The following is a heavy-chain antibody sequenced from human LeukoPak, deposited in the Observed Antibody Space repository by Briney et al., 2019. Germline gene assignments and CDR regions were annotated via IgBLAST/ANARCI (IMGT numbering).Heavy chain of an antibody. D-gene: IGHD6-19*01. Sequence: GGSLRLSCAASGFSSSNYDLHWVRQAIGRGLEWVSAIGTLTDTYYSGSVKGRFSISRENAKNSFYLQMNSLSAGDTAVYYCARGPIGGWLRNGMDVWGQGTTVTVSS. CDR1: GFSSSNYD. CDR2: IGTLTDT. CDR3: ARGPIGGWLRNGMDV. V-gene: IGHV3-13*01. J-gene: IGHJ6*02.